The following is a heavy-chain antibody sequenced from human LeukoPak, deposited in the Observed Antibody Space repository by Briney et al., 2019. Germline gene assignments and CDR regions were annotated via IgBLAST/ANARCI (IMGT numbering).Heavy chain of an antibody. Sequence: ASVKVSCKASGYTFTGYYIHWVRQAPGQGLEWMGRINPNNGGTNYTQKFQGRVTMTRDMSMSTAYMELSRLRSVDTAVYYCAGEDNSSGYRPFDIWGQGTMVTVPS. CDR1: GYTFTGYY. CDR3: AGEDNSSGYRPFDI. J-gene: IGHJ3*02. D-gene: IGHD3-22*01. CDR2: INPNNGGT. V-gene: IGHV1-2*06.